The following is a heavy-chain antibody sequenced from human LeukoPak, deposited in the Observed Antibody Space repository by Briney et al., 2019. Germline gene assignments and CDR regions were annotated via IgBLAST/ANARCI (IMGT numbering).Heavy chain of an antibody. CDR1: GDSFSSVTDY. Sequence: SETLSLTCTVSGDSFSSVTDYWAWIRQPPGKGLEWIASGDYSGGTYYNPSLESRVAISADMSKNQFSLKLTSVTGADTAVYYCARLPPYDILTGYDYNWFDPWGQGTLVTVSS. D-gene: IGHD3-9*01. CDR2: GDYSGGT. CDR3: ARLPPYDILTGYDYNWFDP. J-gene: IGHJ5*02. V-gene: IGHV4-39*07.